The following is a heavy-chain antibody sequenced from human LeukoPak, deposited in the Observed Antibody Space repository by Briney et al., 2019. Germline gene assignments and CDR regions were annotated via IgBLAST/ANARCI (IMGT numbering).Heavy chain of an antibody. D-gene: IGHD2-8*01. CDR3: ARSGVLKWFDP. J-gene: IGHJ5*02. Sequence: PSETLSLTCTVSGGSISSGGYYWSWIRQHPGKGLEWIGYIYYSGSTYHNPSLKSRVTISVDTSKNQFSLKLSSVTAADTAVYYCARSGVLKWFDPWGQGTLVTVSS. V-gene: IGHV4-31*03. CDR2: IYYSGST. CDR1: GGSISSGGYY.